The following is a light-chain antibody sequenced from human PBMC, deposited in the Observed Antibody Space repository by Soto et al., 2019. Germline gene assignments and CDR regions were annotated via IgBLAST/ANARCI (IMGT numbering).Light chain of an antibody. V-gene: IGLV2-11*01. CDR1: SSDVGAYNY. CDR2: DVS. CDR3: CSYAGSYTVV. Sequence: QSVLTQPRSVSGSPGQSVTISCTGTSSDVGAYNYVSWYQQHPGKVPKLMIYDVSRRPSGVPDRFSGSKSGNTASLTISGLQADDEADYYCCSYAGSYTVVFGGGTKVTVL. J-gene: IGLJ3*02.